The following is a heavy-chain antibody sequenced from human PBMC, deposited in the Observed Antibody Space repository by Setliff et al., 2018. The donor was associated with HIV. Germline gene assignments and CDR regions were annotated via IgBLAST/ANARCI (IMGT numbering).Heavy chain of an antibody. Sequence: SETLSLTCTVSGGSISSYYWSWIRQPAGKGLEWIGRIYTSGSTNYNPSLKSRVTMSVDTSKNQFSLKLSSVTAADTAVYYCARSIYGSGTYPLDIWGQGILVTVSS. D-gene: IGHD3-10*01. CDR2: IYTSGST. CDR3: ARSIYGSGTYPLDI. J-gene: IGHJ4*02. V-gene: IGHV4-4*07. CDR1: GGSISSYY.